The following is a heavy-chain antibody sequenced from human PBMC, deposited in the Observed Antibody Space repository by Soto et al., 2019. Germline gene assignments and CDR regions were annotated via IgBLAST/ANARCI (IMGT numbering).Heavy chain of an antibody. CDR3: AREIAAAGTALFDP. Sequence: ASVKVSCKASGYTFTSYGISWVRQAPGQGLEWMGWISAYNGNTNYAQKLQGRVTMTTDTSTSTAYMELRSLRSDDTAVYYCAREIAAAGTALFDPWGQGTLVTVSS. D-gene: IGHD6-13*01. J-gene: IGHJ5*02. V-gene: IGHV1-18*01. CDR1: GYTFTSYG. CDR2: ISAYNGNT.